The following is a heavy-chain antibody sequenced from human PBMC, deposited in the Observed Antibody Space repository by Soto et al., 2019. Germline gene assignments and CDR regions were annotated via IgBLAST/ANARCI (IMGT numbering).Heavy chain of an antibody. V-gene: IGHV3-7*03. D-gene: IGHD6-6*01. Sequence: VQLVESGGGLVQPGGSLRLSCAASGFTFSSYWMSWVRQAPGKGLEWVANIKQDGSEKYYVDSVKGRFTSSRDNAKNSLYLQMNSLRAEDTAVYYCASSLAARLFDYWGQGTLVTVSS. CDR1: GFTFSSYW. CDR2: IKQDGSEK. CDR3: ASSLAARLFDY. J-gene: IGHJ4*02.